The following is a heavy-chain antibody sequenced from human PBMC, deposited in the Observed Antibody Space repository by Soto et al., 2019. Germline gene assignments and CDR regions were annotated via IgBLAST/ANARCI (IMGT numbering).Heavy chain of an antibody. CDR2: MNPNSGNT. J-gene: IGHJ6*02. V-gene: IGHV1-8*01. Sequence: ASVKVSCKASGYSFTSYDINWVRQATGQGLEWMGWMNPNSGNTGYAQKFPGRVTMTRNTSISTAYMELSSLRSEDTAVYYCARQDYSSSWYPGWDYYYGMDVWGQGPTVTVSS. CDR3: ARQDYSSSWYPGWDYYYGMDV. CDR1: GYSFTSYD. D-gene: IGHD6-13*01.